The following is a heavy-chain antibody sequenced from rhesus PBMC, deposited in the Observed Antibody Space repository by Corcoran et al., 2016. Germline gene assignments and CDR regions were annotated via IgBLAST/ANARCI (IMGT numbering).Heavy chain of an antibody. CDR2: IGGSSVSP. CDR1: GYSISSGYG. Sequence: QVQLQESGPGLVKPSETLSLTCAVSGYSISSGYGWSWIRQPPGKGLEWIGYIGGSSVSPNYNPSLKSRVAISKDTSKNQFSLKLSSVTAADTAVYDGARWLVAPAMGDYWGQGVLVTVSS. D-gene: IGHD4-4*01. J-gene: IGHJ4*01. CDR3: ARWLVAPAMGDY. V-gene: IGHV4-127*01.